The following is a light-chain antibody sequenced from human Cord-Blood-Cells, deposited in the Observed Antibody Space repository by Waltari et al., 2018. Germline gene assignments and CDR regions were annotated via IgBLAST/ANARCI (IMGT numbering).Light chain of an antibody. CDR3: SSYTSSSTVV. V-gene: IGLV2-14*01. Sequence: QSALTQPASVSGSPGQSITISCTGTSSDVGGYNYVSWYPQHPGKAPKLMIYDVSNPPSGVSNRCSGSKSGNTASLTTSGLQAEDEADYYCSSYTSSSTVVFGGGTKLTVL. CDR1: SSDVGGYNY. CDR2: DVS. J-gene: IGLJ2*01.